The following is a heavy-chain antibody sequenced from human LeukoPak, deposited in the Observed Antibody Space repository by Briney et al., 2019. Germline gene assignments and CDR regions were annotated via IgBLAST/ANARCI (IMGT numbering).Heavy chain of an antibody. D-gene: IGHD3-10*01. J-gene: IGHJ4*02. Sequence: PGGALRLSCAASGFTFSSYAMSWVRQAPGKGLEWVSAIRDSGSSTHYADSVKGRFTTSRDNSKNTLYLQMNSLRAEDTAVYYCAKDFDGSGSSFDYWGQGTLVTVSS. CDR3: AKDFDGSGSSFDY. CDR1: GFTFSSYA. V-gene: IGHV3-23*01. CDR2: IRDSGSST.